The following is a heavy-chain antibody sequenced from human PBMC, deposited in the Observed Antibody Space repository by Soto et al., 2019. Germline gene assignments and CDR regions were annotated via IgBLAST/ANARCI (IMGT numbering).Heavy chain of an antibody. CDR2: IWYDGSNT. J-gene: IGHJ6*02. D-gene: IGHD6-13*01. CDR1: GFIFSSYG. Sequence: QVQLVESGGGVVQPGRSLRLSCAASGFIFSSYGMHWVRQAPGKGLEGVAVIWYDGSNTYYADSVKGRFTVYRDNSKNTLYLQMTSLRAEDTAVYYCARDGTAGYGMDVWGQGTTVTVSS. V-gene: IGHV3-33*01. CDR3: ARDGTAGYGMDV.